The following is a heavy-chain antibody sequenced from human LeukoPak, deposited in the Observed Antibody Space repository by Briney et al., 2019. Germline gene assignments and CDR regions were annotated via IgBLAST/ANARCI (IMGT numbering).Heavy chain of an antibody. CDR2: IHYDSSTE. CDR3: ARDPGVAATAGTFDY. CDR1: GFAFSSYG. J-gene: IGHJ4*02. D-gene: IGHD2-21*02. Sequence: PGGSLRLSCAASGFAFSSYGMHWVRQAPGKGLEWVAYIHYDSSTEDYADSVKGRFTISRDNSKNTLYLQMNSLRAEDTAVYYCARDPGVAATAGTFDYWGQGTLVTVSS. V-gene: IGHV3-30*02.